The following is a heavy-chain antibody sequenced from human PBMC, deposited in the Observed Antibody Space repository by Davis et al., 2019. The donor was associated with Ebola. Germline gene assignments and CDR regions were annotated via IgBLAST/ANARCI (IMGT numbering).Heavy chain of an antibody. J-gene: IGHJ6*02. CDR1: GGTFSSYG. Sequence: AASVKVSCKASGGTFSSYGISWVRQAPGQGLEWMGWISAYNGNTNYAQKLQGRVTMTTDTSTSTAYMELRSLRSDDTAVYYCVRGGFRSCSSGGCRYHSYGMDVWGQGTTVAVSS. D-gene: IGHD2-15*01. V-gene: IGHV1-18*01. CDR3: VRGGFRSCSSGGCRYHSYGMDV. CDR2: ISAYNGNT.